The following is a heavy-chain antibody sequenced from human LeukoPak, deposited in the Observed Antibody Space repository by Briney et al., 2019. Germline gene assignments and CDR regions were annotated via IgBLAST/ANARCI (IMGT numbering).Heavy chain of an antibody. J-gene: IGHJ4*02. CDR3: ARGYDIVVVVAATGLDY. V-gene: IGHV3-48*03. CDR1: GFTFSSYE. D-gene: IGHD2-15*01. Sequence: PGGSLRLSCAASGFTFSSYEMNWVRQAPGKGREWVSYISSSGSTIYYADSVKGRFTISRDNAKNSLYLQMNSLRAEDTAVYYCARGYDIVVVVAATGLDYWGQGTLVTVSS. CDR2: ISSSGSTI.